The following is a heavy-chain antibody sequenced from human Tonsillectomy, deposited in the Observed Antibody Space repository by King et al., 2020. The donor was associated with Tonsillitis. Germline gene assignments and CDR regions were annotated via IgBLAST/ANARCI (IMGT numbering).Heavy chain of an antibody. CDR2: ISGSGGST. J-gene: IGHJ4*02. CDR3: AKVSNSYGSFSGFDY. D-gene: IGHD5-18*01. CDR1: GFTFSSYA. V-gene: IGHV3-23*04. Sequence: VQLVESGGGLVQPGGSLRLSCAASGFTFSSYAMSWVRQAPGKGREWVSAISGSGGSTYYADSVKGRFTISRDNSKNTLCLQMNSLRAEDTAVYYCAKVSNSYGSFSGFDYWGQGTLVTVSS.